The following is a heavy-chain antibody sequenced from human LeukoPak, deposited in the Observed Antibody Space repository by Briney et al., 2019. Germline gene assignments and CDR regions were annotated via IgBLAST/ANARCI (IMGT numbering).Heavy chain of an antibody. V-gene: IGHV3-23*01. CDR1: GFTFSNYA. J-gene: IGHJ1*01. Sequence: GKSLRLSCATSGFTFSNYAMSWVRQAPGKRLEWGSGITGSGDSRHNADSVTGRFTISRDNSKNTLYLQMNSLRAEDTAIYYCAKRVAVSGTRYFQAWGQGTLVTVSS. CDR2: ITGSGDSR. D-gene: IGHD6-19*01. CDR3: AKRVAVSGTRYFQA.